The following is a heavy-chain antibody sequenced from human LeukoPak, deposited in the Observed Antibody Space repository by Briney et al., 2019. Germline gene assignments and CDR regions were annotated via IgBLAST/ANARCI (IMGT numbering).Heavy chain of an antibody. D-gene: IGHD1-14*01. CDR3: ARPSGGTPFKRFDY. J-gene: IGHJ4*02. CDR2: VYYSGST. Sequence: SETLSLTCTVSGGSISSYYWSWIRQPPGKGLEWIGYVYYSGSTNYNPSLKSRVTISLDTSKNQFSLKLTSVTAADTAVYYCARPSGGTPFKRFDYWGEGTLVTVSS. V-gene: IGHV4-59*12. CDR1: GGSISSYY.